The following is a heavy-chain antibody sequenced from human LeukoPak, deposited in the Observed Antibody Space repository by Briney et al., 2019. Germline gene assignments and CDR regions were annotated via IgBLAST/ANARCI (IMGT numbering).Heavy chain of an antibody. CDR2: ISYDGSNK. CDR1: GFTFSSYG. D-gene: IGHD6-19*01. J-gene: IGHJ4*02. V-gene: IGHV3-30*18. Sequence: PGRSLRLSCAASGFTFSSYGMHWVRQAPGKGLEWVAVISYDGSNKYYADSVKGRFTISRDNSKNTLYLQMNSLRAEDTAVYYCAKPPSPRKIAVAPLDYWGQGTLVTVSS. CDR3: AKPPSPRKIAVAPLDY.